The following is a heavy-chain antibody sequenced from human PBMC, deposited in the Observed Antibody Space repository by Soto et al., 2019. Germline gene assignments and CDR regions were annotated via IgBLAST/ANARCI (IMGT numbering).Heavy chain of an antibody. J-gene: IGHJ3*01. D-gene: IGHD2-15*01. CDR3: ARDQSTRLSGGYDL. CDR1: GYTFMHYD. CDR2: ISPSTGKA. Sequence: QVQLVQSGADVKKPGASVKLSCKASGYTFMHYDIGWVRQAPGQGPEWLGRISPSTGKADYPQKSQGRVTMTTDTSTTTDYMEMRSLRPDDPAVYDCARDQSTRLSGGYDLWGQGTMVSVSS. V-gene: IGHV1-18*01.